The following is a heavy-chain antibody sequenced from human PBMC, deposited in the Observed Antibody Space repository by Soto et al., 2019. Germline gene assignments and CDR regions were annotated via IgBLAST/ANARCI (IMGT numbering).Heavy chain of an antibody. J-gene: IGHJ1*01. CDR3: VREGDSGFFS. V-gene: IGHV3-7*01. Sequence: EVQLVESGGGLVQPGGSLRLSCATSGFTFGDYWMSWVRQAPGKRLEWVANTKQDESEKYYVGSVKGRFTISTDNAKYSLYLQMNSLRAEDTAVYFCVREGDSGFFSRGQGTLVTVSS. CDR2: TKQDESEK. D-gene: IGHD6-25*01. CDR1: GFTFGDYW.